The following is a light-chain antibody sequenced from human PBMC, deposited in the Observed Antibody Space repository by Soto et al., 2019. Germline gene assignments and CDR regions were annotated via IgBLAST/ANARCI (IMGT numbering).Light chain of an antibody. Sequence: QSALTQPASVSGSPGQSITISCTGTSSDVGSYNLVSWYQQHPGKAPKLMIYEGSKRPSGVSNRFSGSKSGNTASLTISGLQAEDEADYYCCSYAGSSPYVVFSGGTKLTVL. V-gene: IGLV2-23*01. J-gene: IGLJ2*01. CDR2: EGS. CDR1: SSDVGSYNL. CDR3: CSYAGSSPYVV.